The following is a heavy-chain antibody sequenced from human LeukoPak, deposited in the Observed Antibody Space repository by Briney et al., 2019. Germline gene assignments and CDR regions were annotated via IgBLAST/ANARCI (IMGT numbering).Heavy chain of an antibody. CDR1: GFTFGDYA. CDR2: ISWNSGSI. Sequence: SLRLFCAASGFTFGDYAMHWVRQAPGKGLEWVSGISWNSGSIGYADSVKGRFTISRENAKNSLYLQMNSLRAEDMALYYCAKGVAVAGFLGAIDYWGQGTLVTVSS. D-gene: IGHD6-19*01. J-gene: IGHJ4*02. V-gene: IGHV3-9*03. CDR3: AKGVAVAGFLGAIDY.